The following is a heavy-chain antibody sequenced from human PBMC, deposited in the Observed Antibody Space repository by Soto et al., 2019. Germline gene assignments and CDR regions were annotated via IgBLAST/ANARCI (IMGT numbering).Heavy chain of an antibody. V-gene: IGHV1-69*01. CDR1: EGTFNSYA. CDR3: ASGASRWYPYFFDS. Sequence: QAQVVQSGAEVRKPGSSVKLSCKASEGTFNSYAIAWVRQAPGQGLEWMGGIIPYYNKLNYAQKFQDRVTITADDSTNTVYMELSSLRSDDTAVYFCASGASRWYPYFFDSWAQGTLVTVSS. D-gene: IGHD6-13*01. CDR2: IIPYYNKL. J-gene: IGHJ4*02.